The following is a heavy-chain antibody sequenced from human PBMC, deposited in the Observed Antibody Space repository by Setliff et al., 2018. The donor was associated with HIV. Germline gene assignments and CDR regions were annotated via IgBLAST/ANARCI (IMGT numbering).Heavy chain of an antibody. Sequence: SETLSLTCAVYGGSFSGYHWNWIRQPPGKGLEWIGEINHSGRTNFNPSLKSRVTISVDTSKNQFSLKLRSVTAADTAMYYCARVSITYWYSIPTFYYYYMDVWGKGTKVTVSS. D-gene: IGHD2-15*01. CDR3: ARVSITYWYSIPTFYYYYMDV. CDR1: GGSFSGYH. J-gene: IGHJ6*03. CDR2: INHSGRT. V-gene: IGHV4-34*01.